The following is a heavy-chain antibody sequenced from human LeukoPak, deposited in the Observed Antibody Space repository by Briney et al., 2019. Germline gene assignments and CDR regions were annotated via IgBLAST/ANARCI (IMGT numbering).Heavy chain of an antibody. CDR3: AKDPLLIAADDAFDI. D-gene: IGHD6-13*01. CDR2: ISWNSGSI. CDR1: GFTFDDYA. V-gene: IGHV3-9*01. J-gene: IGHJ3*02. Sequence: QPGRSLRLSCAASGFTFDDYAMHWVRQAPGKGLEWVSGISWNSGSIGYADSVKGRFTISRDNAKNSLYLQMNSLRAEDTAVYYCAKDPLLIAADDAFDIWGQGTMVTVSS.